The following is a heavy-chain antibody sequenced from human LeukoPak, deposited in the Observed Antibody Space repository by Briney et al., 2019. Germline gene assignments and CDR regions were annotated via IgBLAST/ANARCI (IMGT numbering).Heavy chain of an antibody. D-gene: IGHD3-10*01. CDR1: GFSFSSYG. CDR3: AKDAGATRSFYYFDY. V-gene: IGHV3-23*01. Sequence: PGGSLRLSCATSGFSFSSYGMSWVRQAPGKGLEWVSAISGSGGSTYYADSVKGRFTISRDNSKNTLYLQMNSLRAEDTAVYYCAKDAGATRSFYYFDYWGQGTLVTVSS. J-gene: IGHJ4*02. CDR2: ISGSGGST.